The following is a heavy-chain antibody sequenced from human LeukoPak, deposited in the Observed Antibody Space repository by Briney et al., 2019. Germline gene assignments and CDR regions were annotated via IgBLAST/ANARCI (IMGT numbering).Heavy chain of an antibody. J-gene: IGHJ4*02. V-gene: IGHV3-9*01. CDR1: GFTFDDYA. CDR2: ISWNSGSI. CDR3: AKGRTSSWSFDY. Sequence: GRSLRLSCAASGFTFDDYAMHWVRQAPGKGLEWVSGISWNSGSIGYADSVKGRFTISRDNAKNSLYLQMNSLRAEDTALYYCAKGRTSSWSFDYWGPGTLVTVSS. D-gene: IGHD6-13*01.